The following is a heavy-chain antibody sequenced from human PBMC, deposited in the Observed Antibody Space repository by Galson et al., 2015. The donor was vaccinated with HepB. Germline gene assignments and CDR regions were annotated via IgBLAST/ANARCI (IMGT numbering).Heavy chain of an antibody. J-gene: IGHJ4*02. Sequence: SVKVSCKASGYTFTTYHMYWVRQAPGQGLEWMGVINPSGGDTYYAQKFQGRVTMTRDTSTSTVYMELSSLKSEDTAVYYCARKDYTYFDYWGQGTLVTVSS. CDR2: INPSGGDT. D-gene: IGHD4-11*01. CDR3: ARKDYTYFDY. CDR1: GYTFTTYH. V-gene: IGHV1-46*01.